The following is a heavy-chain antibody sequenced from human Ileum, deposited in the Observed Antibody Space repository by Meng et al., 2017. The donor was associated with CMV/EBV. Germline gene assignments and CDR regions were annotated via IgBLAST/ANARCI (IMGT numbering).Heavy chain of an antibody. Sequence: GESLKISCRGSGFRFISYAMHWVRQAPDKGLDWVAVISYDGNIKHYADSVEGRFTISRDNSKNTLILQMNSLRPEDTAVYYCVRSPATLAAFDLWGQGTLVTVSS. J-gene: IGHJ3*01. D-gene: IGHD2-2*01. CDR1: GFRFISYA. CDR2: ISYDGNIK. V-gene: IGHV3-30-3*02. CDR3: VRSPATLAAFDL.